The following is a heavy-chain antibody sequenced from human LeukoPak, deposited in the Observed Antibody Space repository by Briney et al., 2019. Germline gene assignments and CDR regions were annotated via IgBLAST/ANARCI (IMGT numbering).Heavy chain of an antibody. CDR2: IIPIFGTA. Sequence: GSSVKVSCKASGGTFSSYAISWVRQAPGQGLEWMGGIIPIFGTANYAQKFQGRVTITADESTSTAYMELSSLRSEDTAVYYCAIDSSGYDSRGYFDYWGQGTLVTVSS. V-gene: IGHV1-69*01. J-gene: IGHJ4*02. D-gene: IGHD3-22*01. CDR1: GGTFSSYA. CDR3: AIDSSGYDSRGYFDY.